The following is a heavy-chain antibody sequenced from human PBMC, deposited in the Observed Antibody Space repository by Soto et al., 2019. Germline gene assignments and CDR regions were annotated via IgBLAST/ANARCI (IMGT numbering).Heavy chain of an antibody. J-gene: IGHJ4*02. Sequence: GASVKVSCKASGYTFTSYAMHWVRQAPGQRLEWMGWINAGNGNTKYSQKFQGRVTITRDTSASTAYMELRSLRSEDTAVYYCARVRIEYSSSSAFDYWGQGTLVTVSS. CDR2: INAGNGNT. CDR3: ARVRIEYSSSSAFDY. D-gene: IGHD6-6*01. CDR1: GYTFTSYA. V-gene: IGHV1-3*01.